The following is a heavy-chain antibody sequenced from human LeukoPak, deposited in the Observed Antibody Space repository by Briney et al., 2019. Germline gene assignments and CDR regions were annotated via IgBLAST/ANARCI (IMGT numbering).Heavy chain of an antibody. J-gene: IGHJ5*02. CDR1: GYTFTSYD. V-gene: IGHV1-8*01. CDR2: MNPNSGNT. Sequence: ASVKVSCKASGYTFTSYDINWERQATGQGLEWMGWMNPNSGNTGYAQKFQGRVTMTRNTSISTAYMEPSSLRSEDTAVYYCARGAGPRGVAATLNWFDPWGQGTLVTVSS. CDR3: ARGAGPRGVAATLNWFDP. D-gene: IGHD2-15*01.